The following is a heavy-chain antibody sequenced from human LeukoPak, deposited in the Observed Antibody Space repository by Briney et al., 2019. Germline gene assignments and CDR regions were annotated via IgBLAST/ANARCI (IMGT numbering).Heavy chain of an antibody. J-gene: IGHJ4*02. Sequence: GASVKVSCKAPGYTFTSYGISWVRQAPGQGLEWMGWISAYNGNTNYAQKLQGRVTMTTDTSTSTAYMELRSLRSDDTAVYYCARDPQITIFGVADGDYWGQGTLVTVSS. CDR3: ARDPQITIFGVADGDY. CDR1: GYTFTSYG. D-gene: IGHD3-3*01. CDR2: ISAYNGNT. V-gene: IGHV1-18*01.